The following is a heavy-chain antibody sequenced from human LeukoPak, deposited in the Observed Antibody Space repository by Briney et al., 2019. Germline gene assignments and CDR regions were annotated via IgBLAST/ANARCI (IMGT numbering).Heavy chain of an antibody. D-gene: IGHD6-13*01. V-gene: IGHV4-39*01. CDR2: IHQSQST. Sequence: PSETLSLTCPVSGDSISSSSYYWGWIRQPPGKGLEWIGSIHQSQSTYYNPSLKSRVTISVDTSKNQFSLKLSSVTAADTAVYYCARHPGIAAAGRGVDYWGQGTLVIVSS. CDR1: GDSISSSSYY. J-gene: IGHJ4*02. CDR3: ARHPGIAAAGRGVDY.